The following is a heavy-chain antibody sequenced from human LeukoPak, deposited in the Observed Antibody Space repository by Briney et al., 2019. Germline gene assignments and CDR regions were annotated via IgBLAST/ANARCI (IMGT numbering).Heavy chain of an antibody. D-gene: IGHD2-2*01. V-gene: IGHV4-34*01. CDR2: INHSGST. CDR1: GGSFSGYY. J-gene: IGHJ5*02. Sequence: SETLSLTCAVYGGSFSGYYWSWIRQPPGKGLEWIGEINHSGSTNYNPSLKSRVSISVDTSRNQFSLKLSSVTAADTAVYYRATNPGGYCSSTRCYGEAPWGQGTLVTVSS. CDR3: ATNPGGYCSSTRCYGEAP.